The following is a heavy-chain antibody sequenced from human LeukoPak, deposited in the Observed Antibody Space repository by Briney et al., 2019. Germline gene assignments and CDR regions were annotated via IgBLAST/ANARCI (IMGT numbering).Heavy chain of an antibody. CDR3: ARVPDIYCPSTSCVDY. D-gene: IGHD2-2*01. J-gene: IGHJ4*02. CDR1: GNAFTGFY. CDR2: LNPNSGGT. V-gene: IGHV1-2*06. Sequence: ASVKVSCKASGNAFTGFYIHWVRQAPGQGLEWMGRLNPNSGGTIHAQKFQGRVTITRDTSISTAYMELSRLRSDDTAVYYCARVPDIYCPSTSCVDYWGQGTLVTVSS.